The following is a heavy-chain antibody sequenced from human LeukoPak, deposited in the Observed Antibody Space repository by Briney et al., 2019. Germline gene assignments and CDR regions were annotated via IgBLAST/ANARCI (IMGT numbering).Heavy chain of an antibody. CDR3: AREISIFGVVAFDY. D-gene: IGHD3-3*01. V-gene: IGHV3-30-3*01. J-gene: IGHJ4*02. CDR1: GFTFSSYA. CDR2: ISYDGSNK. Sequence: GGSLRLSCAASGFTFSSYAMHWVRQAPGKGLEWVAVISYDGSNKYYADSVKGRFTISRDNSKNTLYLQMNSLRAEDTAVYYCAREISIFGVVAFDYWGQGTLVTVSS.